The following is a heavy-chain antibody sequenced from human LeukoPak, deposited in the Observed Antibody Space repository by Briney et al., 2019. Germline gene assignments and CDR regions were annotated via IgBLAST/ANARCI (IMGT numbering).Heavy chain of an antibody. CDR2: INPNSGGT. CDR1: GYTFTGYY. V-gene: IGHV1-2*02. D-gene: IGHD3-3*01. CDR3: ARDNYDFWSGYHGAFDI. Sequence: GASVKVSCKASGYTFTGYYMHWVRQAPGQGLEWMGWINPNSGGTNYAQKFQGRVTTTRDTSISTAYMELSRLRSDDTAVYYCARDNYDFWSGYHGAFDIWGQGTMVTVSS. J-gene: IGHJ3*02.